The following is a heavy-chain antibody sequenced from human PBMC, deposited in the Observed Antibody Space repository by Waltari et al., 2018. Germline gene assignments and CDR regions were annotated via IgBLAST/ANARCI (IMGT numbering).Heavy chain of an antibody. Sequence: QLQLQESGSGLVKPSQTLSLTCTVSGGSINSDDSSWSWIRQPQGKGLEWIGYLYQSGCTYYNPFLKSRVIISIDRSKNQFSLKLSSVTAADTAVYFCARDFGGAGAVDIWGQGTMVTVSS. CDR2: LYQSGCT. V-gene: IGHV4-30-2*01. D-gene: IGHD2-21*01. CDR1: GGSINSDDSS. J-gene: IGHJ3*02. CDR3: ARDFGGAGAVDI.